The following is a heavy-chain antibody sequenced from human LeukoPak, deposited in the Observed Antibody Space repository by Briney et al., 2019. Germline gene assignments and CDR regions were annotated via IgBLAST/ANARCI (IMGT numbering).Heavy chain of an antibody. Sequence: PSETLSLTCTVSGGSISSSRYYWGWIRQPPGEGLEWIGSIYHSGSTNYNPSLKSRVTISVDTSKNQFSLKLSSVTAADTAVYYCARGLTRVQHRHFPYMDVWGKGTTVTVSS. CDR3: ARGLTRVQHRHFPYMDV. CDR1: GGSISSSRYY. CDR2: IYHSGST. J-gene: IGHJ6*03. V-gene: IGHV4-39*07. D-gene: IGHD3-9*01.